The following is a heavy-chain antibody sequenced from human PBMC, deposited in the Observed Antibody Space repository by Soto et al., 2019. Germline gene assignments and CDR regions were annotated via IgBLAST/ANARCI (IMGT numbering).Heavy chain of an antibody. CDR1: GGTFSSYA. CDR3: ARRGYYDSSGYPTPRNYYYYGMDV. J-gene: IGHJ6*02. Sequence: QVQLVQSGAEVKKPGSSVKVSCKASGGTFSSYAISWVRQAPGQGLEWMGGIIPIFGTANYAQKFQGRVTITADKSTSTAYMELSSLRSEDTAVYYCARRGYYDSSGYPTPRNYYYYGMDVWGQGTTVTVSS. V-gene: IGHV1-69*06. CDR2: IIPIFGTA. D-gene: IGHD3-22*01.